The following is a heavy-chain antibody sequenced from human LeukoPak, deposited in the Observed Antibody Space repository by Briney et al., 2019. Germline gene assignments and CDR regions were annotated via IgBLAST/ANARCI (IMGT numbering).Heavy chain of an antibody. Sequence: GESLKISCKASGYSFDYYWIAWVRQLPGKGLEWMGIIYPDDSDSTYSPSFQGQVTISVDKSINTAYLQWSSLKASNTAIYYCARVGSVTNFGVVSYYFDYWGQGTLVTVSS. D-gene: IGHD3-3*01. CDR3: ARVGSVTNFGVVSYYFDY. CDR1: GYSFDYYW. J-gene: IGHJ4*02. V-gene: IGHV5-51*01. CDR2: IYPDDSDS.